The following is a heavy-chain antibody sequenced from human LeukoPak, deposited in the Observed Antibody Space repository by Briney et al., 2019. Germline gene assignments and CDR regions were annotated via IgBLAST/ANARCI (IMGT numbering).Heavy chain of an antibody. D-gene: IGHD3-22*01. CDR2: IIGSGGST. CDR1: GFTFSSYG. V-gene: IGHV3-23*01. Sequence: GGSLRLSCVASGFTFSSYGMSWVRQAPGKGLEWVSAIIGSGGSTYYADSVKGRFTISRDNSKNTLYLQMNSLRAEDTAVYYCAKPPKITMIVVVITHNYFDYWGQGTLVTVSS. J-gene: IGHJ4*02. CDR3: AKPPKITMIVVVITHNYFDY.